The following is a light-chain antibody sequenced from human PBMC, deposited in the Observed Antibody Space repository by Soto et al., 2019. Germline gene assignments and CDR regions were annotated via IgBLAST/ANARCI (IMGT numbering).Light chain of an antibody. J-gene: IGLJ2*01. V-gene: IGLV2-8*01. CDR1: SSDVGGDYNY. CDR2: EVS. CDR3: TSYAGSDNVV. Sequence: QSALTQPPSASGSPGQSVTISCTGTSSDVGGDYNYVSWYQQHPGKAPKLMIYEVSKRPSGVPDRFSGSKSGNTASLTVSGLQAEDEADYYCTSYAGSDNVVFGGGTKLTVL.